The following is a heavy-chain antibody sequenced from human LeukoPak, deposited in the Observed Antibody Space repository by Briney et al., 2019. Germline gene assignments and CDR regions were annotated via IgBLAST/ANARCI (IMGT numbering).Heavy chain of an antibody. D-gene: IGHD3-10*01. CDR3: ARTYYGSGSYYFDY. Sequence: ASETLSLTCTVSGGSISSSSYYWGWIRQPPGKGLEWIGSIYYSGSTYYNPSLKSRVTISVDTSKNQFSLKLSSVTAADTAVYYCARTYYGSGSYYFDYWGQGTLVTVSS. CDR2: IYYSGST. CDR1: GGSISSSSYY. J-gene: IGHJ4*02. V-gene: IGHV4-39*07.